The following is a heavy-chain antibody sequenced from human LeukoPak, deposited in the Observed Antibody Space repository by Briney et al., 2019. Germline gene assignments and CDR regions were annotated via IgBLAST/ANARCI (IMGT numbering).Heavy chain of an antibody. D-gene: IGHD3-10*01. V-gene: IGHV4-39*01. CDR1: GGSISSSSYS. Sequence: SETLSLTCTVSGGSISSSSYSWGWIRQPPGKGLEWIGRIYYSGITYYNPSLKSRVTISVDTSKNPFSLKLSSVTAADTAVYSCARHETVLLWFGELFARRWPCYFDYWGQGTLVTVSS. J-gene: IGHJ4*02. CDR3: ARHETVLLWFGELFARRWPCYFDY. CDR2: IYYSGIT.